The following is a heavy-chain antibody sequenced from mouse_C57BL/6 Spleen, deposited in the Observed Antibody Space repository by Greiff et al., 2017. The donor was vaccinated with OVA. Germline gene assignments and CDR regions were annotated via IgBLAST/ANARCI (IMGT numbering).Heavy chain of an antibody. D-gene: IGHD3-2*02. J-gene: IGHJ2*01. CDR3: ARVDSSGYDYFDY. CDR1: GYTFTSYW. CDR2: IHPTSGST. V-gene: IGHV1-64*01. Sequence: QVQLQQPGAELVKPGASVKLSCKASGYTFTSYWMHWVKQRPGQGLEWIGMIHPTSGSTNYNEKFKSKATLTVDKSSSTAYMQLSSLTSEDSAVYYCARVDSSGYDYFDYWGQGTTLTVSS.